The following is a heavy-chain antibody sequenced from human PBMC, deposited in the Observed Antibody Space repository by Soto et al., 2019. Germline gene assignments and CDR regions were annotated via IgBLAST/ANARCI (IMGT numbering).Heavy chain of an antibody. J-gene: IGHJ5*02. CDR1: GGTFNSYA. CDR3: ARSKLVVVAATPYNWFDP. CDR2: IIPIFGTA. D-gene: IGHD2-15*01. V-gene: IGHV1-69*01. Sequence: QVQLVQSGAEVKKPGSSVKVSCKASGGTFNSYAISWVRQAPGQGLEWMGGIIPIFGTANYAQKFQGRVTITADESTSTAYMELSSLRSEDTAVYYCARSKLVVVAATPYNWFDPWGQGTLVTVSS.